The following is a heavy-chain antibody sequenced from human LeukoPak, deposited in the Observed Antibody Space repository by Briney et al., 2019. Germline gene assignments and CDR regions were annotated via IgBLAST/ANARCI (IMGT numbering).Heavy chain of an antibody. Sequence: GGSLRLSCAASGFTFSSYGMHWARQAPGKGLEWVAVISYDGSNKYYADSVKGRFTISRDNSKNTLYLQMNSLRAEDTAVYYCAKDLLALDYYYYGMDVWGQGTTVTVSS. CDR2: ISYDGSNK. J-gene: IGHJ6*02. CDR3: AKDLLALDYYYYGMDV. D-gene: IGHD2-15*01. CDR1: GFTFSSYG. V-gene: IGHV3-30*18.